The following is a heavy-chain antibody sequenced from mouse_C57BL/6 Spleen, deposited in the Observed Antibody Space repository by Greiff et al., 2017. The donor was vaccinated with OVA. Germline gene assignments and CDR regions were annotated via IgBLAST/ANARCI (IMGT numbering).Heavy chain of an antibody. CDR2: IWTGGGT. J-gene: IGHJ2*01. D-gene: IGHD1-1*01. CDR1: GFSLTSYA. CDR3: ARGDYGSSYYFDY. V-gene: IGHV2-9-1*01. Sequence: VKLMESGPGLVAPSQSLSITCTVSGFSLTSYAISWVRQPPGKGLEWLGVIWTGGGTNYNSALKSRLSISKDNSKSQVFLKMNSLQTDDTARYYCARGDYGSSYYFDYWGQGTTLTVSS.